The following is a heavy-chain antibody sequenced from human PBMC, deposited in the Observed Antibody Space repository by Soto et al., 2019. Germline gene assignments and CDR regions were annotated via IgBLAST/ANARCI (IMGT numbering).Heavy chain of an antibody. CDR3: ASSGYCSGGSCYSRGYYYYGMDV. CDR1: GGSISSSNW. J-gene: IGHJ6*02. D-gene: IGHD2-15*01. V-gene: IGHV4-4*02. CDR2: IYHSGST. Sequence: ASETLSLTCAVSGGSISSSNWWSWVRQPPGKGLEWIGEIYHSGSTNYNPSLKNRVTISVDKSKNQFSLKLSSVTAADTAVYYCASSGYCSGGSCYSRGYYYYGMDVWGQGTTVTVSS.